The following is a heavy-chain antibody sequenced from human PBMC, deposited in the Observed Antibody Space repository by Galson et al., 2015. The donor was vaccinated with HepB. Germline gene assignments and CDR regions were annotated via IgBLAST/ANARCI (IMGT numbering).Heavy chain of an antibody. V-gene: IGHV4-61*01. Sequence: TVSGGPVSRGSHYWSWIRQPPGKGLEWIGYIYYTGSTNYNPSLKSRVTISADTSKNQFSLKLSSVTAADTAVYYCANYYDSSGYFPGALDIWGQGTMVTVSS. J-gene: IGHJ3*02. CDR2: IYYTGST. CDR3: ANYYDSSGYFPGALDI. CDR1: GGPVSRGSHY. D-gene: IGHD3-22*01.